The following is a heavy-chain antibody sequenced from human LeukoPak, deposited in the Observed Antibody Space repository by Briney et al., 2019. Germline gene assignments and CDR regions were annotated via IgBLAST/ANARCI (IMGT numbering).Heavy chain of an antibody. CDR2: LYSDGTT. J-gene: IGHJ4*02. CDR1: GLTVSSNY. D-gene: IGHD3-22*01. CDR3: ANYDTTGLYFDQ. Sequence: GGSLRLSCSASGLTVSSNYMSWVRQAPGKGLEWVSLLYSDGTTYYADSVRGRFAISRDNSKNTLYLQMFSLRAEDTAMYYCANYDTTGLYFDQWGQGTLVTVSS. V-gene: IGHV3-53*01.